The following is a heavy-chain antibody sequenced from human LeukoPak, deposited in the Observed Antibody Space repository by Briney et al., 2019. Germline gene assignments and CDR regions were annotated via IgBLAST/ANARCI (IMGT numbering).Heavy chain of an antibody. Sequence: GGSLRLSCAASGFTFRSYAMQWVRQAPGKGLEWVSYITYNSGTIFYADSVKGRFTISRDNAKDSLYLQMSSLRDEDTAVYYCARDSGYSYADDYWGQGTLVTVSS. D-gene: IGHD5-18*01. V-gene: IGHV3-48*02. J-gene: IGHJ4*02. CDR1: GFTFRSYA. CDR3: ARDSGYSYADDY. CDR2: ITYNSGTI.